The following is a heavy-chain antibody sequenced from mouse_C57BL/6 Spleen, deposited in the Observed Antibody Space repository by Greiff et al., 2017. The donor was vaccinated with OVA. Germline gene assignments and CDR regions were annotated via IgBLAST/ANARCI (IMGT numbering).Heavy chain of an antibody. Sequence: EVKVVESGGGLVKPGGSLKLSCAASGFTFSSYTMSWVRQTPEKRLEWVATISGGGGNTYYPDSVKGRFTISRDNAKNTLYLQMSSLRSEDTALYYCASPAYDYDPWFAYWGQGTLVTVSA. CDR1: GFTFSSYT. J-gene: IGHJ3*01. CDR3: ASPAYDYDPWFAY. V-gene: IGHV5-9*01. D-gene: IGHD2-4*01. CDR2: ISGGGGNT.